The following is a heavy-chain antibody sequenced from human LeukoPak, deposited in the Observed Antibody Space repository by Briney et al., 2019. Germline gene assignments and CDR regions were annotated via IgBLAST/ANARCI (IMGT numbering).Heavy chain of an antibody. D-gene: IGHD3-10*01. CDR1: GFTFDDYG. J-gene: IGHJ4*02. V-gene: IGHV3-20*04. Sequence: PGGSLRLSCAASGFTFDDYGMSWVRQAPGKGLEWVSGTNWNGGSTGYADSVKGRFTISRDNAKNSVYLQMDSLRAEDTAVYYCARVARFYGSGRPNPPDYLGQGTLVIVSS. CDR2: TNWNGGST. CDR3: ARVARFYGSGRPNPPDY.